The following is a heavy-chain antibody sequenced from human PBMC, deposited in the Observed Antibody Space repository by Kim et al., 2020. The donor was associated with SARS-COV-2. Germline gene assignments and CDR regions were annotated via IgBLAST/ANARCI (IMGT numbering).Heavy chain of an antibody. J-gene: IGHJ6*02. CDR1: GGSFSGYY. D-gene: IGHD3-22*01. CDR3: ARGGIGYHGYYYYYYGMDV. Sequence: SETLSLTCAVYGGSFSGYYWSWIRQPPGKGLEWIGEINHSGSTNYNPSLKSRVTISVDTSKNQFSLKLSSVTAADTAVYYCARGGIGYHGYYYYYYGMDVWGQGTTVTVSS. V-gene: IGHV4-34*01. CDR2: INHSGST.